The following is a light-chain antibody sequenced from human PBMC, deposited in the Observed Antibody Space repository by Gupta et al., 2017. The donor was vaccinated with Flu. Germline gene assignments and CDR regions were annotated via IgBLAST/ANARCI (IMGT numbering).Light chain of an antibody. CDR1: QSISSY. Sequence: DIQMTQYPSSLSASVGDSVTITCRASQSISSYFNWYQQKPGKAPKLLIYAASRLQSGVPSSFSGSGSSTYFTLTISSLQPEDFATYYRQHSYSTPLTFGQGTKVEIK. CDR3: QHSYSTPLT. CDR2: AAS. J-gene: IGKJ1*01. V-gene: IGKV1-39*01.